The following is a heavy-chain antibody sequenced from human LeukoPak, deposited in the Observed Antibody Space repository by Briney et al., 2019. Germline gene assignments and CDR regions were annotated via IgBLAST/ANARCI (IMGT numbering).Heavy chain of an antibody. V-gene: IGHV1-8*03. CDR2: MNPNSGNT. D-gene: IGHD2-15*01. J-gene: IGHJ6*03. CDR3: ARGLLALYYYMDV. Sequence: EGSVKVSCKASGYTFTSYDINWVRQATGQGLEWMGWMNPNSGNTGYTQKFQGRVTITRNTSISTAYMELSSLRSEDTAVYYCARGLLALYYYMDVWGKGTTVTVSS. CDR1: GYTFTSYD.